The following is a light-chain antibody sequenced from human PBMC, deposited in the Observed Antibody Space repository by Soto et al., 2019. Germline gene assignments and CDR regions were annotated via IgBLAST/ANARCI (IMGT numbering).Light chain of an antibody. Sequence: QSALTQPASVSGSPGQSITISCTGTISDVGAYNYVSWYQQHPDKAPKLMIYEVSNRPSGVSFRFSGSKSGNTASLTISGLQAQDEAYYFCSSYTTSTTWLFGGGTKLTVL. J-gene: IGLJ2*01. V-gene: IGLV2-14*01. CDR2: EVS. CDR1: ISDVGAYNY. CDR3: SSYTTSTTWL.